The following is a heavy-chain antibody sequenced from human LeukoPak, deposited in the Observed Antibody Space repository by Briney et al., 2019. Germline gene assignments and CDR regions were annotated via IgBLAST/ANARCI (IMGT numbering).Heavy chain of an antibody. V-gene: IGHV3-21*01. CDR1: GFTFSSYS. CDR3: ARVKYSSSSSRY. D-gene: IGHD6-6*01. CDR2: ISSRSSYI. J-gene: IGHJ4*02. Sequence: GGSLRLSCAASGFTFSSYSMNWVRQAPGKGLQWVSSISSRSSYIYYADSVKGRFTISSDNAKNSLYLQMNSLRAEDTAVYYCARVKYSSSSSRYWGQGTLVTVSS.